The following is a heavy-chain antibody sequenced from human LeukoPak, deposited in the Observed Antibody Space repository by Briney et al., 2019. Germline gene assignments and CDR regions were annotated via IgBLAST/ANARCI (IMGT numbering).Heavy chain of an antibody. Sequence: ASVKVSCKASGYTFTGYYMHWVRQAPGQGLEWMGWINPNSGGTNYAQKFQGRVTMTRDTSISTAYMELSRLRSDDTAVYYCARDLRATIFGVAEDGMDVWGQGTTVTVSS. CDR2: INPNSGGT. CDR3: ARDLRATIFGVAEDGMDV. D-gene: IGHD3-3*01. CDR1: GYTFTGYY. V-gene: IGHV1-2*02. J-gene: IGHJ6*02.